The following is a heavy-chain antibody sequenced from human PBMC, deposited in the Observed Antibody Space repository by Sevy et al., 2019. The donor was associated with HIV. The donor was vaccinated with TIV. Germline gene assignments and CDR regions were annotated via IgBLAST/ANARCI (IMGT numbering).Heavy chain of an antibody. J-gene: IGHJ4*02. CDR1: GFTFSSYS. CDR3: ARGPDYYDRSGYYYQ. V-gene: IGHV3-21*01. CDR2: ISSSSTYI. D-gene: IGHD3-22*01. Sequence: GGSLRLSCAASGFTFSSYSMHWVRQAPGKGLEWVSSISSSSTYIYYADSVKGRFTISRDNAKNSLYLQMNSLRAEDTAVYYCARGPDYYDRSGYYYQWGQGTPVTVSS.